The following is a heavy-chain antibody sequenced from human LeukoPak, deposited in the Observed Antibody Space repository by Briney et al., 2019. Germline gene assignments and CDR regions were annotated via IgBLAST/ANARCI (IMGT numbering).Heavy chain of an antibody. Sequence: GALRLSCSASGFTFNTYYINWVRQAPGKGLEWVSSISSSSSNIYYADSVKGRFTISRDNPNNSLYLQMNSLKTEDTAVYYCTTDVAYEALPLFSDYYYYYGMDVWGQGTTVTVSS. D-gene: IGHD2-8*01. CDR3: TTDVAYEALPLFSDYYYYYGMDV. V-gene: IGHV3-21*03. CDR1: GFTFNTYY. J-gene: IGHJ6*02. CDR2: ISSSSSNI.